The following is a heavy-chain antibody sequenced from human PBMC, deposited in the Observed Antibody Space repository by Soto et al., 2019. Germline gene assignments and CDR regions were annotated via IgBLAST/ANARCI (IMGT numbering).Heavy chain of an antibody. CDR3: ARRSIRNTYIFDY. CDR2: ISYSGST. V-gene: IGHV4-39*01. J-gene: IGHJ4*02. Sequence: SETLSLTCTVSSGSINGRTYYWGWIRQPPGTGLEWIASISYSGSTYYNPSLRSRVTISADTSNNQFSLKVRSVTAADTAVYFCARRSIRNTYIFDYWGQGRLVAVSS. D-gene: IGHD1-1*01. CDR1: SGSINGRTYY.